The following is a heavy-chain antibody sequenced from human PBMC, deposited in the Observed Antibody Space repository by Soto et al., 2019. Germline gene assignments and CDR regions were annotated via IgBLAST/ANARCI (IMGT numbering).Heavy chain of an antibody. CDR2: ISGNGGST. J-gene: IGHJ4*02. V-gene: IGHV3-23*01. CDR3: AKVVGDGNDYYDC. D-gene: IGHD3-22*01. Sequence: PGGSLRLSCAASGFTFSSCAMGWVRQAPGKGLEWVSGISGNGGSTYYADSVKGRFTISRDTSKNTLYLQMDSLGAEDTAIYYCAKVVGDGNDYYDCWGQGTLVTVSS. CDR1: GFTFSSCA.